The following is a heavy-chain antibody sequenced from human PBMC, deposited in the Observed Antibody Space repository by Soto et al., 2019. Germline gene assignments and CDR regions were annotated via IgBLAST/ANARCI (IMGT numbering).Heavy chain of an antibody. V-gene: IGHV4-31*03. CDR1: GGSISSGRYY. D-gene: IGHD3-22*01. CDR3: TTVNIYKFESSGYYY. Sequence: SETLSLTCTVSGGSISSGRYYWNWIRQHPGKGLEWIGYIYHSGNTYYNPSLKSRSSISLDTSKNQFSLKLDSVTVADTAVYYCTTVNIYKFESSGYYYWGQGTLVTVSS. J-gene: IGHJ4*02. CDR2: IYHSGNT.